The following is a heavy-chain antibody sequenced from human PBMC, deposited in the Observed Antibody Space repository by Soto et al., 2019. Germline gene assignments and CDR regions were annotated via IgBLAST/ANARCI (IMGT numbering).Heavy chain of an antibody. CDR3: ARSSRSYFDY. J-gene: IGHJ4*02. Sequence: SETLSLTCTVSGGSISRSGYFWSWIRQHPGKGLEWIGYIYDSGSTYSNPSLKSRVSLSVDTAKNQFSLNLTSVTAADTAMYYCARSSRSYFDYWGQGTLVTVS. V-gene: IGHV4-31*03. CDR1: GGSISRSGYF. CDR2: IYDSGST.